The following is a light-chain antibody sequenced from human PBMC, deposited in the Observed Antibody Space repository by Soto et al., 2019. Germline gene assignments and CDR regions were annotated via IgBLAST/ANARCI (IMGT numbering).Light chain of an antibody. CDR1: ESISSW. CDR2: DAS. J-gene: IGKJ1*01. V-gene: IGKV1-5*01. CDR3: QQYNSYST. Sequence: QMPQSPSTVSASVGDTVTITCRASESISSWLAWYQQKPGKAPNLLIYDASSLESGVPSRFSGSGSGTEFTLTIRSLQPDDFATYYCQQYNSYSTFGQGTKVEIK.